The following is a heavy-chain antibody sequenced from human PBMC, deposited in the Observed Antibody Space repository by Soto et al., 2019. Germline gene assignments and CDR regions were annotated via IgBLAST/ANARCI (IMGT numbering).Heavy chain of an antibody. Sequence: QVQLQQWGAGLLKPSETLSLTCAVYGGSISGHYWNWIRQPPGKGLEWIGEINHSGRTNYNPSLNSRVNISVDTSKNQFSLNLGSVTAADTAVYFCARGNIAAALVYWGQGTLVTVSS. D-gene: IGHD6-13*01. CDR1: GGSISGHY. CDR2: INHSGRT. J-gene: IGHJ4*02. V-gene: IGHV4-34*01. CDR3: ARGNIAAALVY.